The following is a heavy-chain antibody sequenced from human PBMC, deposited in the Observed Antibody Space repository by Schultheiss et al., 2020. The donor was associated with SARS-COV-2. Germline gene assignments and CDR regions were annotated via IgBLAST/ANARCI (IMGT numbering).Heavy chain of an antibody. J-gene: IGHJ6*02. CDR3: ARVRCSSTSCYYYGMDV. Sequence: GGSLRLSCAASGFTFSSYAMSWVRQAPGKGLEWVSAISGSGGSTYYADSVKGRFTISRDNSKNTLYLQMNSLRAEDTAVYYCARVRCSSTSCYYYGMDVWGQGTTVTVSS. CDR1: GFTFSSYA. D-gene: IGHD2-2*01. CDR2: ISGSGGST. V-gene: IGHV3-23*01.